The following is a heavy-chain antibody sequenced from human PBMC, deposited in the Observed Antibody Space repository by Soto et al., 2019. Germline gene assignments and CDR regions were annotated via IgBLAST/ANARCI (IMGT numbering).Heavy chain of an antibody. CDR1: GGSISSYY. Sequence: PSETLSLTCTVSGGSISSYYWSWIRQSPGKGLEWIGYIYYSGSTNYNPSLKSRVTISVDTSKNQFSLKLSSVTAADTAVYYCARYDSSYALFDYWGQGTLVTVSS. V-gene: IGHV4-59*01. J-gene: IGHJ4*02. D-gene: IGHD3-22*01. CDR3: ARYDSSYALFDY. CDR2: IYYSGST.